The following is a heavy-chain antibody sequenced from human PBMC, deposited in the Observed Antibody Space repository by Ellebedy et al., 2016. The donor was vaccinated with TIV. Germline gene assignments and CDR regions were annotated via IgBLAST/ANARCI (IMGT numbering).Heavy chain of an antibody. Sequence: PGGSLRLSCAASGFTFSNNSMTWVSQAPGKGLEWVSYISSTGTTIYYADSVKGRFTISRDNAKISLYLQMNSLTAEDTAVYYCASGAYDIWGQGTMVTVSS. CDR3: ASGAYDI. CDR1: GFTFSNNS. J-gene: IGHJ3*02. CDR2: ISSTGTTI. V-gene: IGHV3-48*04.